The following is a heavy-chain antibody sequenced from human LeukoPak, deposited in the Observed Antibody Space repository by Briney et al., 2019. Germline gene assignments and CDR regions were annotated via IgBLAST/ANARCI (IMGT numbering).Heavy chain of an antibody. Sequence: ASVKVSCKASGYTFTSYGISWVRQAPGQGLEWMGWISAYNGNTNYAQKLQGRVTMTTDTSTSTAYMELRSLRSDDTAVYYCARDHDSSGYTARWFDPWGQGTPVTVSS. J-gene: IGHJ5*02. V-gene: IGHV1-18*01. D-gene: IGHD3-22*01. CDR3: ARDHDSSGYTARWFDP. CDR2: ISAYNGNT. CDR1: GYTFTSYG.